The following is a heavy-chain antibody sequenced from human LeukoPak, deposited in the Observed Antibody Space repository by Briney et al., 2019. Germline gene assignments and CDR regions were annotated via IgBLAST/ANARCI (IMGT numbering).Heavy chain of an antibody. Sequence: SETLSLTCTVSGGSINNYYWSWIRQPPGKGLEWIGYIYYSGTANFNPSLKSRVTISVDTSKNQFSLRLSSVTAADTAVYYCARDSTPYGHSGYWGQGTLVTVSP. CDR1: GGSINNYY. CDR2: IYYSGTA. D-gene: IGHD4-17*01. CDR3: ARDSTPYGHSGY. J-gene: IGHJ4*02. V-gene: IGHV4-59*01.